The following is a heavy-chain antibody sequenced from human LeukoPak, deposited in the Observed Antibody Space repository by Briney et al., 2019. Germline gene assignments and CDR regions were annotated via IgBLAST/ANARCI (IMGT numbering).Heavy chain of an antibody. V-gene: IGHV4-59*08. D-gene: IGHD5-24*01. CDR2: IYYSGST. Sequence: SETLSLTCTVSGGSISSYYWSWIRQPPGKGLEWIGYIYYSGSTNYNPSLKSRVTISVDTSKNQFSLKLGSVTAADTAVYYCARHARDGYNTIDYWGQGTLVTVSS. CDR3: ARHARDGYNTIDY. CDR1: GGSISSYY. J-gene: IGHJ4*02.